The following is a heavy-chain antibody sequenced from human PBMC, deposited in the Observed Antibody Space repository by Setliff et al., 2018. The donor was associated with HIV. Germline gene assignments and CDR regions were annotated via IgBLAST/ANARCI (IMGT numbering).Heavy chain of an antibody. CDR3: AREHLYYNFWSGSHGSPDFNY. J-gene: IGHJ4*02. CDR1: GDSVNTYY. Sequence: SETLSLTCTVSGDSVNTYYWTWIRQPAGKGLEWIGHIYRSGITNFNPSLKTRVTMSVDTSKNQFSLNLKSVTAADTALYFCAREHLYYNFWSGSHGSPDFNYWGQGTLVTVSS. CDR2: IYRSGIT. D-gene: IGHD3-3*01. V-gene: IGHV4-4*07.